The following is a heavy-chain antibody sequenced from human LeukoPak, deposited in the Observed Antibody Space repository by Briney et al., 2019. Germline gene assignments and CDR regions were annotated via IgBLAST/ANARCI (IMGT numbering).Heavy chain of an antibody. V-gene: IGHV3-7*01. J-gene: IGHJ3*02. CDR2: IKQDGSEK. Sequence: GGSLRLSCAASGFTFSSYWMSWVRQAPGKGLEGVANIKQDGSEKYYVDSVKGRFTISRDNAKNSLYLQMNSLRDEDTAVYYCARVYTMIVVYDAFDIWGQGTMVTVSS. CDR3: ARVYTMIVVYDAFDI. CDR1: GFTFSSYW. D-gene: IGHD3-22*01.